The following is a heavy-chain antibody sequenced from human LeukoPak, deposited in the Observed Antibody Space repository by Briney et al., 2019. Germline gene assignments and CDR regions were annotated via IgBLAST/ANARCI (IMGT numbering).Heavy chain of an antibody. CDR3: AKDKSYYDFWSGLR. J-gene: IGHJ4*02. CDR2: ISGSGDNT. D-gene: IGHD3-3*01. CDR1: GFSFSGYA. V-gene: IGHV3-23*01. Sequence: GESLRLSCAASGFSFSGYAMTWVRQAPGKGLEWVSTISGSGDNTYYADSVKGRFTISRDNSTDKLYLQMNSLRAEDTAVYYCAKDKSYYDFWSGLRRGQGTLVTVSS.